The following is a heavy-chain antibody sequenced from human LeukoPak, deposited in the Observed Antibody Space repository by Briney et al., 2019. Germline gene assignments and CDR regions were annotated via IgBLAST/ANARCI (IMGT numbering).Heavy chain of an antibody. CDR1: GYTFTGYY. V-gene: IGHV1-2*02. D-gene: IGHD3-3*01. CDR3: TRETYYDLSSGSPLPGFAP. Sequence: ASVKVSCKASGYTFTGYYMHWVRQAPGQGLEWMGWINPNSGGTNYAQKFQGRVTMTRDTSISTAYMELSRLRSDDKAVYYCTRETYYDLSSGSPLPGFAPWGQGTLVTVSS. J-gene: IGHJ5*02. CDR2: INPNSGGT.